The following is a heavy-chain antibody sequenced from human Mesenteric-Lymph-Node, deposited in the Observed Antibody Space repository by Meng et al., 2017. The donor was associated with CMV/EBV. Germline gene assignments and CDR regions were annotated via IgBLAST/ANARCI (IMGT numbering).Heavy chain of an antibody. CDR1: GFTFADYA. D-gene: IGHD2/OR15-2a*01. V-gene: IGHV3-9*01. CDR2: ISWNSGSI. Sequence: GGSLRLSCAASGFTFADYAMHWVRQAPGKGLEWVSGISWNSGSIGYADSVKGRFTISRDNAKNSLNLQMNGLRAEDTAVYYCARGLGLLYYNGMDVWGQGTTVTVSS. CDR3: ARGLGLLYYNGMDV. J-gene: IGHJ6*02.